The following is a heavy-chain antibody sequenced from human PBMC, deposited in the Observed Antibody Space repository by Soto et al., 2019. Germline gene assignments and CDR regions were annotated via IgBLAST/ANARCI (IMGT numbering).Heavy chain of an antibody. CDR2: ISAYNGNK. D-gene: IGHD3-10*01. V-gene: IGHV1-18*01. Sequence: SAKVTCKASGYTYTSNGMSWVQQAPGQGLEWMGWISAYNGNKNYAQKLPGRVPMTKDTSTSTAYMERRSLRSYYPAVYGCAGRLSVLDFWGNGTTVPV. CDR1: GYTYTSNG. J-gene: IGHJ6*03. CDR3: AGRLSVLDF.